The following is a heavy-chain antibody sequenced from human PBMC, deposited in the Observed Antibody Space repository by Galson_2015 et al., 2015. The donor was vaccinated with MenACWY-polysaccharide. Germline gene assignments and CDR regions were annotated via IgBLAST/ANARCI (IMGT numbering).Heavy chain of an antibody. J-gene: IGHJ6*02. CDR3: TKAVTYGSGSYHRYHGMDV. CDR1: GVTLSSYA. CDR2: ISDSGGRT. D-gene: IGHD3-10*01. V-gene: IGHV3-23*01. Sequence: SLRLSCAASGVTLSSYAMTWVRQAPGKGLEWVSTISDSGGRTYYADSVKGRFTISRDNAKNSLYLLMNSLRVEDTALYYCTKAVTYGSGSYHRYHGMDVWGQGTTVTVSS.